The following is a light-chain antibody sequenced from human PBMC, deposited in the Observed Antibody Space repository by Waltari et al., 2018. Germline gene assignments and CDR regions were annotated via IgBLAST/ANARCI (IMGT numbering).Light chain of an antibody. V-gene: IGKV1-17*03. CDR1: QGLSKY. J-gene: IGKJ4*01. Sequence: DIQMTQSPSAMSASVGDRVTITCRASQGLSKYLAWFQQKPGKIPKRLIYTASNLESGVPSRFSGSGSGTEFTLTITSLQPEDSATYYCQQLKSYPITFGGGTKVEIK. CDR2: TAS. CDR3: QQLKSYPIT.